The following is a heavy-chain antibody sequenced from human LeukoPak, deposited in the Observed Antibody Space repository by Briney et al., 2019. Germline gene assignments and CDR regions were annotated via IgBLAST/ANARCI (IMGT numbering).Heavy chain of an antibody. CDR3: ARDYDQDDYYYYYGMDV. J-gene: IGHJ6*02. D-gene: IGHD3-3*01. V-gene: IGHV3-33*01. Sequence: GGSLRLSCAASGFTFSSYGMHWVRQAPGKGLEWVAVIWYDGSNKYYADSVKGRFTISRDNSKNTLYLQMNSLRAEDTAVYYCARDYDQDDYYYYYGMDVWGQGTTVTASS. CDR1: GFTFSSYG. CDR2: IWYDGSNK.